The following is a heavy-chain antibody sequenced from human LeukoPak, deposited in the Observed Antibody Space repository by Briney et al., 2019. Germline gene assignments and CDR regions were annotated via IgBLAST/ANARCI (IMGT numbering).Heavy chain of an antibody. J-gene: IGHJ4*02. CDR3: ASLGDSIY. Sequence: GGSLRLSCAASGFAFSDYDMHWVGQGKGGGLEWVSSIGKAGDTYYADSVKGRFTISRENANNHFYLQMNSLRAGDTAVYFCASLGDSIYWGQGTLVTVSS. CDR2: IGKAGDT. V-gene: IGHV3-13*01. CDR1: GFAFSDYD. D-gene: IGHD1-26*01.